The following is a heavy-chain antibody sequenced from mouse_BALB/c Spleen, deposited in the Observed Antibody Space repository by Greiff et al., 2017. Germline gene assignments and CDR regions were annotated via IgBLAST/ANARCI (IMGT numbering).Heavy chain of an antibody. V-gene: IGHV1-14*01. CDR3: ARGGYYDYEDYAMDY. D-gene: IGHD2-4*01. CDR2: INPYNDGT. J-gene: IGHJ4*01. Sequence: VQLKQSGPELVKPGASVKMSCKASGYTFTSYVMHWVKQKPGQGLEWIGYINPYNDGTKYNEKFKGKATLTSDKSSSTAYMELSSLTSEDSAVYYCARGGYYDYEDYAMDYWGQGTSVTVSS. CDR1: GYTFTSYV.